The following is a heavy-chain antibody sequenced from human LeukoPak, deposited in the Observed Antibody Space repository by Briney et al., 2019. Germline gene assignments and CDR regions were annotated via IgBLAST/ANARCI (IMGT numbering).Heavy chain of an antibody. J-gene: IGHJ3*02. Sequence: GGSLRLSCAASGFTFSSYSMNWVRQAPGKGLEWVSSISSSSSYIYYADSVKGRFTISRDNAKNSLYLQMNSLRAEDTAVYYCARLSSSRVFDIWGQGTMVTVSS. CDR2: ISSSSSYI. D-gene: IGHD6-13*01. V-gene: IGHV3-21*01. CDR3: ARLSSSRVFDI. CDR1: GFTFSSYS.